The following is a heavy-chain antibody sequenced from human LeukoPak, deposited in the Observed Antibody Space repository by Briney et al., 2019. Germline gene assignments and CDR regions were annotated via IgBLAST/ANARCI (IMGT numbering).Heavy chain of an antibody. CDR1: GFTVSNIY. CDR2: TDRGDNT. Sequence: GGSLRLSCAASGFTVSNIYMSWVRQAPGMGLEWVSVTDRGDNTKYADPVKGRFTVSRDYSENALYLQMNGLRVEDTAVYYCGTTTLSATWNHWGQGTLVTVSS. D-gene: IGHD3-16*02. CDR3: GTTTLSATWNH. V-gene: IGHV3-53*01. J-gene: IGHJ5*02.